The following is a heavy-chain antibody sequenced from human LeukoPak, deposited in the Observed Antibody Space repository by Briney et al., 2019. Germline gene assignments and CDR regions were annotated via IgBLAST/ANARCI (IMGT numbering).Heavy chain of an antibody. V-gene: IGHV4-59*01. CDR2: IYYGGST. CDR3: AGNRFGEFAY. J-gene: IGHJ4*02. CDR1: GGSISSYY. Sequence: SETLSLTCTVSGGSISSYYWSWLRQPPGKGLEWIGYIYYGGSTNYNPSLKSRVTISVDTSKNQFSLKLSSVTAADTAVYYCAGNRFGEFAYWGQGTLVTVSS. D-gene: IGHD3-10*01.